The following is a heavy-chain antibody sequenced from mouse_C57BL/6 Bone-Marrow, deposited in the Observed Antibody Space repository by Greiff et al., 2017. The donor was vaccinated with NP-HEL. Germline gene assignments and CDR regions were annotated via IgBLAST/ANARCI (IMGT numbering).Heavy chain of an antibody. CDR3: TTDDGYYNY. CDR1: GFNIKDDY. D-gene: IGHD2-3*01. CDR2: IDPENGDT. V-gene: IGHV14-4*01. J-gene: IGHJ2*01. Sequence: VQLQQSGAELVRPGASVKLSCTASGFNIKDDYMHWVKQRPEQGLEWIGWIDPENGDTAYASKFQGKATITADTSSNTAYMQLSSLTSEDTAVYYCTTDDGYYNYWGQGTTLTGSS.